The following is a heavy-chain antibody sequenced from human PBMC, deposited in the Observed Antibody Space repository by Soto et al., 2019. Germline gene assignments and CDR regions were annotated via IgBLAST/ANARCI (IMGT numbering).Heavy chain of an antibody. Sequence: GGSLRLFCAASGFTFSSFAMSWVRQAPGKGLEWVSAISGSGGSTYYADSVKGRFTISRDNSKNTLYLQMNSLRAGDTAVYYCAKDRAIFGVVTTTGVTSDYWGQGTLVTVS. CDR1: GFTFSSFA. D-gene: IGHD3-3*01. CDR2: ISGSGGST. CDR3: AKDRAIFGVVTTTGVTSDY. J-gene: IGHJ4*02. V-gene: IGHV3-23*01.